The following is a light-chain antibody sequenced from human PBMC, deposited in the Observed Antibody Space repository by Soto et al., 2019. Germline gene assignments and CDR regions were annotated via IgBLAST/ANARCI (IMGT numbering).Light chain of an antibody. V-gene: IGKV1-5*03. CDR3: QHYNSYSEA. CDR2: KAS. Sequence: DMQMTQSPSSLSASVGDRVTITCGASQSISSYLNWYQQKPGKAPKLLIYKASTLKSGVPSRFSGSGPGTEFTLTISSLQPDDFATYYCQHYNSYSEAFGPGTRWIS. J-gene: IGKJ1*01. CDR1: QSISSY.